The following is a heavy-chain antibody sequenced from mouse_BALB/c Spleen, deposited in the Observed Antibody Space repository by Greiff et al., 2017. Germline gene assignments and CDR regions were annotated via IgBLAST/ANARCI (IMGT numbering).Heavy chain of an antibody. V-gene: IGHV1-87*01. D-gene: IGHD3-1*01. CDR3: ARESSGAMDY. Sequence: VQLVESGAELARPGASVKLSCKASGYTFTSYWMQWVKQRPGQGLEWIGAIYPGDGDTRYTQKFKGKATLTADKSSSTAYMQLSSLASEDSAVYYCARESSGAMDYWGQGTSVTVSS. J-gene: IGHJ4*01. CDR1: GYTFTSYW. CDR2: IYPGDGDT.